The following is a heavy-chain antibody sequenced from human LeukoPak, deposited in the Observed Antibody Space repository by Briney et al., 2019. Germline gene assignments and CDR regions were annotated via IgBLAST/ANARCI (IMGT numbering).Heavy chain of an antibody. CDR3: AKNDYDSSGFDY. CDR2: IRYDGSNK. Sequence: GGSLRLSCAASGFTFSSYGMHWVRQAPGKGLEWVAFIRYDGSNKYYADSVKGRFTISRDNSKNTLYLQMNSLRAEDTAVYCCAKNDYDSSGFDYWGQGTLVTVSS. D-gene: IGHD3-22*01. V-gene: IGHV3-30*02. CDR1: GFTFSSYG. J-gene: IGHJ4*02.